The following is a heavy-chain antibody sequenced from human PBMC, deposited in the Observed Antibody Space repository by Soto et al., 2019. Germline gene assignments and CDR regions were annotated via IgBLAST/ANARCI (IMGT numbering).Heavy chain of an antibody. CDR3: AKAGQWREFDC. CDR2: IGASGGST. Sequence: GGSLRLSCAASGFTFSSYAMSWVRQAPGKGLEWVSGIGASGGSTYYADSVKGRFTISRDNSKNTLSLQMNSLGAEDTAVYYCAKAGQWREFDCWGQGTLVTVSS. J-gene: IGHJ4*02. CDR1: GFTFSSYA. V-gene: IGHV3-23*01. D-gene: IGHD6-19*01.